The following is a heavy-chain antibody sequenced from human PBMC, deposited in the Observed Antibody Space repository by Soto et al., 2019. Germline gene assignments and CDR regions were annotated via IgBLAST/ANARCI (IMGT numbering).Heavy chain of an antibody. V-gene: IGHV1-8*01. CDR1: GYTFTTYD. CDR3: ARMRGYSYGYLPN. D-gene: IGHD5-18*01. CDR2: MNPNSGNT. Sequence: ASVKVSCKASGYTFTTYDINWVRQATGQGLEWMGWMNPNSGNTGYAEKFQGRVTMTRDTSISTAYMELSSLRAEDTAVYYCARMRGYSYGYLPNWGQGTLVTVSS. J-gene: IGHJ4*02.